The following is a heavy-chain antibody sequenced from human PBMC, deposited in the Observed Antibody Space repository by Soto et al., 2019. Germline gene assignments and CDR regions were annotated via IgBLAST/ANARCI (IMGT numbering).Heavy chain of an antibody. V-gene: IGHV3-23*01. D-gene: IGHD3-22*01. CDR1: GFTFGSYA. CDR3: AKGSDTSGYSPSDY. CDR2: ISGGGGST. Sequence: GGSLRLSCVTSGFTFGSYAMSWVRQAPGKGLEWVSTISGGGGSTNYAGSVKGRFTISRDNSKNTLYLQMNSLRAEGTAVYYCAKGSDTSGYSPSDYWGQGALVTVSS. J-gene: IGHJ4*02.